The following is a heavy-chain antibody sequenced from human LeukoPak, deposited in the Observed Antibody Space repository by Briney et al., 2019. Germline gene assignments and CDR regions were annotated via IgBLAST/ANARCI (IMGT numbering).Heavy chain of an antibody. V-gene: IGHV4-34*01. CDR1: GGSFSGYY. J-gene: IGHJ6*02. CDR3: ARWPPGYDILTGYYYYGMDV. CDR2: INHSGST. Sequence: PSETLSLTCAVYGGSFSGYYWSWIRQPPGKGLEWIGEINHSGSTNYNPSLKSRVTISVDTSKNQFSLKLSSVTAADTAVYYCARWPPGYDILTGYYYYGMDVWGQGTTVTVSS. D-gene: IGHD3-9*01.